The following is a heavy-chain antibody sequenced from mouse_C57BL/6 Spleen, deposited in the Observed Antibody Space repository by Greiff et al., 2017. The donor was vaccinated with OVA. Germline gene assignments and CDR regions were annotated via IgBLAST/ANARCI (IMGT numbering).Heavy chain of an antibody. Sequence: VKLQESGAELVKPGASVKISCKASGYAFSSYWMNWVKQRPGKGLEWIGQIYPGDGDTNYNGKFKGKATLTADKSSSTAYMQLSSLTSEDSAVYFCARSRDYYGSGDYWGQGTTLTVSS. CDR3: ARSRDYYGSGDY. J-gene: IGHJ2*01. V-gene: IGHV1-80*01. CDR2: IYPGDGDT. D-gene: IGHD1-1*01. CDR1: GYAFSSYW.